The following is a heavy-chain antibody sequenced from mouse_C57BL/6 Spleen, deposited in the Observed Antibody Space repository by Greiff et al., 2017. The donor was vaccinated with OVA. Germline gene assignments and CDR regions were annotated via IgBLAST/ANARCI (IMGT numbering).Heavy chain of an antibody. Sequence: VQLQQPGAELVKPGASVKLSCKASGYTFTSYWMHWVKQRPGQGLEWIGMIHPNSGSTNYNEKFKSKATLTVDKSSSTAYMQLSSLTSEDSAVYYCASPSTVVANYFDYWGQGTTLTVSS. V-gene: IGHV1-64*01. D-gene: IGHD1-1*01. J-gene: IGHJ2*01. CDR2: IHPNSGST. CDR3: ASPSTVVANYFDY. CDR1: GYTFTSYW.